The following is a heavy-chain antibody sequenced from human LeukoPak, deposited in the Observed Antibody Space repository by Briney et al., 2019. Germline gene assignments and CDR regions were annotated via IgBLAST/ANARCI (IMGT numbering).Heavy chain of an antibody. CDR1: GFTFGDYA. D-gene: IGHD3-3*01. V-gene: IGHV3-49*03. Sequence: GGSLRLSCTASGFTFGDYAMSWFRQAPGKGLEWVGFIRSKAYGGTTEYAASVKGRFTISRDDSKSIAYLQMNSLKTEDTAVYYCTRDTLCDFWSGYFSSGNDAFDIWGQGTMVTVSS. CDR3: TRDTLCDFWSGYFSSGNDAFDI. J-gene: IGHJ3*02. CDR2: IRSKAYGGTT.